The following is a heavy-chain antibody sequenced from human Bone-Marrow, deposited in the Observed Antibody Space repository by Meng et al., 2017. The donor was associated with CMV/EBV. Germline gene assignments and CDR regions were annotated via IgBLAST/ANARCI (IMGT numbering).Heavy chain of an antibody. J-gene: IGHJ4*02. Sequence: GESLKISCAASGFTFDDYTMHWVRQAPGKGLEWVSLISWDGGSTYYADSVKGRFTISRDNAKNSLYLQMNSLRAEDTAVYYCARDGAGEAPDYWGQGTLVTVSS. CDR1: GFTFDDYT. D-gene: IGHD3-10*01. CDR2: ISWDGGST. V-gene: IGHV3-43*01. CDR3: ARDGAGEAPDY.